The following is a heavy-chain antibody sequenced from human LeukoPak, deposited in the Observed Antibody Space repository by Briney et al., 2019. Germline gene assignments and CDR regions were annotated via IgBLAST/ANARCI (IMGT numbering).Heavy chain of an antibody. CDR2: INPSGGST. CDR1: GYTFTSYH. J-gene: IGHJ4*02. V-gene: IGHV1-46*01. D-gene: IGHD2-2*01. Sequence: ASVKVSCKASGYTFTSYHMHWVRQAPGQGIEWMGIINPSGGSTSYAQKFQGRVTMTRDTSTSTVYMELSSLRSEDTAVYYCARVAYPVGYFDYWGQGTLVTVSS. CDR3: ARVAYPVGYFDY.